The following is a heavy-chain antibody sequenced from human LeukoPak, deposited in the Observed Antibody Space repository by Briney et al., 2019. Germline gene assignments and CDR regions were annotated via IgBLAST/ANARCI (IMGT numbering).Heavy chain of an antibody. D-gene: IGHD2-15*01. CDR2: IKQDGSEK. CDR3: ARIGYASSTFDY. V-gene: IGHV3-7*01. J-gene: IGHJ4*02. Sequence: PGGSLRLSCAASGFTFTKYWMSWVRQAPGKGREWVANIKQDGSEKHYVDSLKGRFTISRDNAKNSVYLEMGSLRAEDTAVYYCARIGYASSTFDYWGQGTLVIVSS. CDR1: GFTFTKYW.